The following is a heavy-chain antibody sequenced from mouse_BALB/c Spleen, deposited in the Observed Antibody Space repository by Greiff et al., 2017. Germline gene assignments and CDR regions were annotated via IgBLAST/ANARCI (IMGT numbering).Heavy chain of an antibody. CDR1: GFTFSSYA. V-gene: IGHV5-6-5*01. CDR2: ISSGGST. Sequence: EVQGVESGGGLVKPGGSLKLSCAASGFTFSSYAMSWVRQTPEKRLEWVASISSGGSTYYPDSVKGRFTISRDNARNILYLQMSSLRSEDTAMYYCAREGYGNYGDDWGQGTTLTVSS. J-gene: IGHJ2*01. D-gene: IGHD2-10*02. CDR3: AREGYGNYGDD.